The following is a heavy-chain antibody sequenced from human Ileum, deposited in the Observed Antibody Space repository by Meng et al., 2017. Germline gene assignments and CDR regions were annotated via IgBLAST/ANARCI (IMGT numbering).Heavy chain of an antibody. D-gene: IGHD7-27*01. J-gene: IGHJ4*02. Sequence: QVPLQESGPGLVRPSETLSLFCTVSGGSVSTSDYQWGWIRQPPVKGLEWIGYAGTNYNPSLKSRVTISVDTSKRQFSLKLTSVTAADTAVYYCARDHWGSLDYWGQGILVTVSS. CDR1: GGSVSTSDYQ. CDR2: AGT. V-gene: IGHV4-61*08. CDR3: ARDHWGSLDY.